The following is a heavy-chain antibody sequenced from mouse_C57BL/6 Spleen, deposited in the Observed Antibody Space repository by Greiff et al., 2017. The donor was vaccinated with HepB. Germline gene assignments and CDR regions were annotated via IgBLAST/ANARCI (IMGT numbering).Heavy chain of an antibody. V-gene: IGHV1-81*01. CDR3: ARWEFITTVPYAMDY. D-gene: IGHD1-1*01. Sequence: QVQLQQSGAELARPGASVKLSCKASGYTFTSYGISWVKQRPGQGLEWIGEIYPRSGNTYYNEKFKGKATLTADKSSSTAYMELRSLTSEDSAVYFCARWEFITTVPYAMDYWGQGTSVTVSS. CDR1: GYTFTSYG. CDR2: IYPRSGNT. J-gene: IGHJ4*01.